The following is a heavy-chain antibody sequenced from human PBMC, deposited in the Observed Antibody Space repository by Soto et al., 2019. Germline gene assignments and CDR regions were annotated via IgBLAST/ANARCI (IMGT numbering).Heavy chain of an antibody. CDR3: ESCPNLGSGTSYYYGMDG. D-gene: IGHD1-26*01. V-gene: IGHV1-69*02. J-gene: IGHJ6*01. CDR1: GLHFSIHS. CDR2: NIPVHGVE. Sequence: SSVHVSSKASGLHFSIHSVSWVRQAPGQGLEWIGKNIPVHGVEYYAQKFQSRVTHTADKSTSTAYMELTSLRSEDTALYYYESCPNLGSGTSYYYGMDGWGLGSTVSVA.